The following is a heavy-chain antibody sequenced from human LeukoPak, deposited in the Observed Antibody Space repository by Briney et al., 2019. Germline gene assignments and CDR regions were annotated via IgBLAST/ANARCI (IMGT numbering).Heavy chain of an antibody. D-gene: IGHD5-18*01. V-gene: IGHV3-21*01. CDR1: GFSFSSYG. J-gene: IGHJ4*02. CDR3: AREGNTAMVTFDY. Sequence: PGGSLRLSCATSGFSFSSYGMSWVRQAPGKGLEWVSSISGLSGRTYYADSVKGRVTISRDNAKNSLYLQMNSLRAEDTAVYYCAREGNTAMVTFDYWGQGTLVTVSS. CDR2: ISGLSGRT.